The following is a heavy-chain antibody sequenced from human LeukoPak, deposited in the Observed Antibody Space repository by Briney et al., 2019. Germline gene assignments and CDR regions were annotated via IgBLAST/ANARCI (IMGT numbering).Heavy chain of an antibody. CDR2: IKQDGSGK. V-gene: IGHV3-7*01. CDR3: ARVGTQYSSSWYREDD. Sequence: PGGSLRLSCAASGFTFSSYWMSWVRQAPGKGLEWVANIKQDGSGKYYVDSVKGRFTISRDNAKNSLYLQMNSLRAEDTAAYYCARVGTQYSSSWYREDDWGQGTLVTVSS. J-gene: IGHJ4*02. CDR1: GFTFSSYW. D-gene: IGHD6-13*01.